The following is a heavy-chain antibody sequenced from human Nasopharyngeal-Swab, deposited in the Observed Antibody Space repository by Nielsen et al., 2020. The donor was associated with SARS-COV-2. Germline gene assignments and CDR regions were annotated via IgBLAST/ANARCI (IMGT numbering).Heavy chain of an antibody. CDR3: TTERAGHADF. CDR1: GFTFSNYW. Sequence: GESLKISCAASGFTFSNYWMSWVRQTPGKRREWLANIKLDGRETNYVDSVKGRFTISRDNANNLLYLQMNDLRGGDTAVYYCTTERAGHADFWGQGTLVTVSS. D-gene: IGHD6-13*01. CDR2: IKLDGRET. J-gene: IGHJ4*02. V-gene: IGHV3-7*01.